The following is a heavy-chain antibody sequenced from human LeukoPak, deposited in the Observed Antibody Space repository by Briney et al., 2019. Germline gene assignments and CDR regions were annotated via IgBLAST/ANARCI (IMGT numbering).Heavy chain of an antibody. D-gene: IGHD2-15*01. CDR2: ISWNSGSI. V-gene: IGHV3-9*01. CDR3: AEDMLVVAASGSYGMDV. Sequence: PGGSLRLSCAASGFTFDDYAMHWVRQAPGKGLEWVSGISWNSGSIGYADSVKGRFTISRDNAKNSLYLQMNSLRAEDTALYYCAEDMLVVAASGSYGMDVWGQGTTVTVSS. CDR1: GFTFDDYA. J-gene: IGHJ6*02.